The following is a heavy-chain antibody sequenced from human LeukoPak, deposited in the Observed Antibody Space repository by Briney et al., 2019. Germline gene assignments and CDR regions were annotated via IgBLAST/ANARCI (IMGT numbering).Heavy chain of an antibody. Sequence: GGSLRLSCAASGFTFSSYWMHWVRQAPGKGLVWVSRINSDGSSTSYAVSVKGRFTISRDNAKNTLYLQMNSLRAEDTAVYYCAREGSGWYFRQFDYWGQGTLVTVSS. V-gene: IGHV3-74*01. CDR3: AREGSGWYFRQFDY. J-gene: IGHJ4*02. CDR2: INSDGSST. CDR1: GFTFSSYW. D-gene: IGHD6-19*01.